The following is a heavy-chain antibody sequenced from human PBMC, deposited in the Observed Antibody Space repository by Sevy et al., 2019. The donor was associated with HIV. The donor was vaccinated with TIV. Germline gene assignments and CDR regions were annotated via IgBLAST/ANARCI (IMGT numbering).Heavy chain of an antibody. Sequence: GGSLRLSCEASGFTFSNAWMSWVRQAPGKGLEWVGRIKSKTDGGTTDYAAPVKGRFTISRDDSKNTLYLQMNSLKTEDTAVYYCTTDATVVVPAAIRDYWGQGTLVTVSS. CDR1: GFTFSNAW. CDR2: IKSKTDGGTT. CDR3: TTDATVVVPAAIRDY. V-gene: IGHV3-15*01. D-gene: IGHD2-2*02. J-gene: IGHJ4*02.